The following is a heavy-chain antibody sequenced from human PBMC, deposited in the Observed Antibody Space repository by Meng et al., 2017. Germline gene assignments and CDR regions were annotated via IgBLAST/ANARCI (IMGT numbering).Heavy chain of an antibody. CDR1: GFTFSSYW. Sequence: GGSLRLSCAASGFTFSSYWMSWVRQAPGKGLEWVANIKQDGSEKYYADSVKGRFTISRDNSKNTLYLQMNSLRAEDTAVYYCAREDVREAWFGELLGNDYYGMDVWGQGTTVTVSS. V-gene: IGHV3-7*01. CDR3: AREDVREAWFGELLGNDYYGMDV. D-gene: IGHD3-10*01. CDR2: IKQDGSEK. J-gene: IGHJ6*02.